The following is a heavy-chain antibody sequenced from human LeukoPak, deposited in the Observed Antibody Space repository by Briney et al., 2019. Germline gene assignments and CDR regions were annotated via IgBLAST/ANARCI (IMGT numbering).Heavy chain of an antibody. CDR3: ARHMTSGYTDY. V-gene: IGHV5-10-1*01. J-gene: IGHJ4*02. CDR2: IDPTDSYT. CDR1: GYSFTSYL. D-gene: IGHD3-22*01. Sequence: GESLKISCKGSGYSFTSYLIGWVRQMPGKGLEWMARIDPTDSYTNYSPSFQGHVTISTDKSSSTAYLQWSSLKAPDTAMYYCARHMTSGYTDYWGQGTLVTVSS.